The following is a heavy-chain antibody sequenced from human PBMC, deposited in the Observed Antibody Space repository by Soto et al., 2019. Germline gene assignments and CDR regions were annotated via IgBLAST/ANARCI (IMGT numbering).Heavy chain of an antibody. Sequence: SGTLSLTFTVSGGSNIDYYWSWIRQPPGKGLEWIGYIYYSGTTDYSPSLKSRVTISVDTSKNQFSLKLSSVTAADSAIYYCARQSGGYYYYGMDVWGQGTTVTSP. D-gene: IGHD1-26*01. CDR3: ARQSGGYYYYGMDV. V-gene: IGHV4-59*08. CDR2: IYYSGTT. J-gene: IGHJ6*02. CDR1: GGSNIDYY.